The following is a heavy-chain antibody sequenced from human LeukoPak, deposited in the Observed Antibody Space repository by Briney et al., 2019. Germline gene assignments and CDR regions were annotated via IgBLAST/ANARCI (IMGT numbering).Heavy chain of an antibody. CDR1: GFIFSSYS. V-gene: IGHV3-48*01. Sequence: GGSLRLSCAASGFIFSSYSMNWVRQAPGKGLEWVSYISSSSSTIYYADSVKGRFTISRDNAKNSLYLQMNSLRAEDTAVYYCARYLRSPWTYYYYYYMDVWGKGTTVTVSS. J-gene: IGHJ6*03. D-gene: IGHD4-17*01. CDR2: ISSSSSTI. CDR3: ARYLRSPWTYYYYYYMDV.